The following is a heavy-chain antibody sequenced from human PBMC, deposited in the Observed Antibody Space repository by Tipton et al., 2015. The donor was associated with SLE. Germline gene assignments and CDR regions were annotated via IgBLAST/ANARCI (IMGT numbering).Heavy chain of an antibody. J-gene: IGHJ4*02. D-gene: IGHD5-12*01. CDR1: GFTFSGYA. CDR3: ATSSGYDPFDY. CDR2: ISYDGRNK. Sequence: SLRLSCAASGFTFSGYAMHWVRQAPGKGLEWVAVISYDGRNKYYADSVKGRFTLSRDNSKNTLYLQMNSLRVEDTAVYYCATSSGYDPFDYWGQGTLVTVYS. V-gene: IGHV3-30*04.